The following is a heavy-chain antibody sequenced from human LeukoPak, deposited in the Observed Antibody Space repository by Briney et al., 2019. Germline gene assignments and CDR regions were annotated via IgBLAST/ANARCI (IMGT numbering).Heavy chain of an antibody. J-gene: IGHJ6*02. CDR2: ISSSGSTI. CDR3: ARADYFDSSGYSPGYYGMDV. V-gene: IGHV3-11*01. Sequence: PGGSLRLSCAASGFTFSDYYMSWIRQAPGKGLEWVSYISSSGSTIYYADSVKGRFTISRDNAKNSLYLQMNSLRAEDTAVYYCARADYFDSSGYSPGYYGMDVWGQGTTVTVSS. D-gene: IGHD3-22*01. CDR1: GFTFSDYY.